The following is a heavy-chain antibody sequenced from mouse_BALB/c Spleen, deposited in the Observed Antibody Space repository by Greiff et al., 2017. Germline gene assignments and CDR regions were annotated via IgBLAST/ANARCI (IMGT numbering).Heavy chain of an antibody. CDR1: GFNIKDTY. J-gene: IGHJ3*01. CDR2: IDPANGNT. Sequence: EVKLLESGAELVKPGASVKLSCTASGFNIKDTYMHWVKQRPEQGLEWIGRIDPANGNTKYDPKFQGKATITADTSSNTAYLQLSSLTSEDTAVYYCARTLPFAYWGQGTLVTVSA. CDR3: ARTLPFAY. V-gene: IGHV14-3*02.